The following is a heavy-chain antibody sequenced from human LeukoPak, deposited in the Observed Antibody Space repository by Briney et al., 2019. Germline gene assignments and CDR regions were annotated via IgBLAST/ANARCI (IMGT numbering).Heavy chain of an antibody. CDR2: IYFGGNT. CDR3: ARDQYYYDSSGYLFDY. Sequence: ASETLSLTCAVSGGSISNSNYYWGWIRQPPGKGLEWIGSIYFGGNTYYNPSLKSRVTMSVDTSKNQFSLKLSSVTAADTAVYYCARDQYYYDSSGYLFDYWGQGTLVAVSS. V-gene: IGHV4-39*07. J-gene: IGHJ4*02. D-gene: IGHD3-22*01. CDR1: GGSISNSNYY.